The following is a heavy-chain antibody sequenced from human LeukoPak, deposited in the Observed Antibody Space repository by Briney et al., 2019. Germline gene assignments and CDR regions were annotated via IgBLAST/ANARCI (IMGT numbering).Heavy chain of an antibody. Sequence: GGSLRLSCAASGFTFSSYWMSWVRQAPGKGLEWVANIKQDGSEKYYVDSVKGRFTISRDNAKNSLYLKMNSLRAEDTAVYYCARDLGYGSGSFFDYWGQGTLVTVSS. CDR1: GFTFSSYW. D-gene: IGHD3-10*01. CDR3: ARDLGYGSGSFFDY. CDR2: IKQDGSEK. V-gene: IGHV3-7*01. J-gene: IGHJ4*02.